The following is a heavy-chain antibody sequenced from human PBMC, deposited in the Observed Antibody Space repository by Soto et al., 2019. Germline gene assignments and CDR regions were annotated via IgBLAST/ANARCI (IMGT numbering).Heavy chain of an antibody. CDR3: AEDLKRRSFAIWVGAFEV. J-gene: IGHJ3*01. D-gene: IGHD3-9*01. CDR2: ISDSDGGT. V-gene: IGHV3-23*01. Sequence: EVQLLESGGGLVQPGGSLRLSCAASGFTFSSYAMSWVRQAPGKGLEWVSAISDSDGGTYHADSVKGRFTISRDNTKHTVYLQMNSLRAEDTAVYYCAEDLKRRSFAIWVGAFEVWGEWTKVTVSS. CDR1: GFTFSSYA.